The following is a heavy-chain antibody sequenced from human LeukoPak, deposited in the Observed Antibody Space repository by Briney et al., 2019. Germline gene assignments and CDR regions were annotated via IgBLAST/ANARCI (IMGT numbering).Heavy chain of an antibody. V-gene: IGHV4-59*01. CDR3: ASSPPHGSAASCSYLFDP. J-gene: IGHJ5*02. Sequence: SETLSLTCTVSGGSISSYYWTWIRQPPGKGLEWIGYIYYSGSTNYNPSLKSRVTISVDTSTNPFSLKLRSVTAAGTAVYYCASSPPHGSAASCSYLFDPGGQGTLVTVSS. CDR1: GGSISSYY. D-gene: IGHD2-15*01. CDR2: IYYSGST.